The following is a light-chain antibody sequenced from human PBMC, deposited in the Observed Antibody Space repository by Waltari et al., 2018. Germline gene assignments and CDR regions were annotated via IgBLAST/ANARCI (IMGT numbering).Light chain of an antibody. CDR3: QQYYSTPPT. CDR1: QSVLYSSNNKNY. V-gene: IGKV4-1*01. Sequence: DIVMTQSPDSLAVSLGERATINCKSSQSVLYSSNNKNYLAWYQQKPGQPPKLLICWASIRESGGPDRFSCSGSGTDFTLTISSLQAEDVAVYYCQQYYSTPPTFGQGTKVEIK. CDR2: WAS. J-gene: IGKJ1*01.